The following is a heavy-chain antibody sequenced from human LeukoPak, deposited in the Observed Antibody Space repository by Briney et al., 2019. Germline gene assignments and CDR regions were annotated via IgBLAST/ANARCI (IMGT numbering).Heavy chain of an antibody. V-gene: IGHV3-7*01. CDR1: EFTFSSYW. Sequence: GGSLRLSCAASEFTFSSYWMSWVRQALGKGLEWVANIKQDGSEKYYVDSVKGRFTISRDNAKNSLYLQMNSLRAEDTAVYYCARISDKSGWYGYWGQGTLVIVSS. CDR2: IKQDGSEK. J-gene: IGHJ4*02. D-gene: IGHD6-19*01. CDR3: ARISDKSGWYGY.